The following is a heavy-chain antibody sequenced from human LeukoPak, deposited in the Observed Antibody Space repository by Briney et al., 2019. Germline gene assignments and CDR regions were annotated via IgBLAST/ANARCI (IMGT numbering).Heavy chain of an antibody. D-gene: IGHD2-15*01. V-gene: IGHV3-23*01. CDR1: GFTFSSYA. CDR3: AKDRVVVVAATFDY. J-gene: IGHJ4*02. CDR2: ISGGGGST. Sequence: GGSLRLSCAASGFTFSSYAMSWVRQAPGKGLEWVSAISGGGGSTYYADSVKGRFTISRDNSKNTLYLQMNSLRAEDTAVYYCAKDRVVVVAATFDYWGQGTLVTVSS.